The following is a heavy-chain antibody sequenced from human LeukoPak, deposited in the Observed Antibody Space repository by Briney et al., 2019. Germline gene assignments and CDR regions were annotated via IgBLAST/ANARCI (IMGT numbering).Heavy chain of an antibody. J-gene: IGHJ3*02. CDR2: INHSGST. V-gene: IGHV4-34*01. CDR1: GGSFSGYY. D-gene: IGHD3-3*01. CDR3: ARDYPRFDFWSGYHAALDI. Sequence: SETLSLTCAVYGGSFSGYYWSWIRQPPGKGLEWIGEINHSGSTNYNPSLKSRVTISVDTSKNQFSLKLSSVTAADTAVYYCARDYPRFDFWSGYHAALDIWGQGTMVTVSS.